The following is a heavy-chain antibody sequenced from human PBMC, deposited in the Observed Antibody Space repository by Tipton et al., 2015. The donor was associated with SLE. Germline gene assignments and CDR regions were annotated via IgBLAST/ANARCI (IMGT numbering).Heavy chain of an antibody. CDR1: GGTFSRYT. CDR3: AGSYDFWSGYNY. D-gene: IGHD3-3*01. V-gene: IGHV1-69*09. CDR2: IIPILNIA. J-gene: IGHJ4*02. Sequence: QLVQSGPEVKKPGSSVKVSCKASGGTFSRYTVSWVRQAPGQGLEWMGRIIPILNIANYVQKFQGRVTITADKSTSTAYMELSTLRSEDTAVYYCAGSYDFWSGYNYWGQGTLVTVSS.